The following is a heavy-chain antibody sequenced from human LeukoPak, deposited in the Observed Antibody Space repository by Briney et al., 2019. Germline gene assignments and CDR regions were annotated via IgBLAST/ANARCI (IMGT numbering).Heavy chain of an antibody. D-gene: IGHD3-16*01. CDR3: ARALLMRRNNWFDP. CDR2: INPNSGGT. Sequence: VASVKVSCKASGYTFTSYGISWVRQAPGQGLEWMGRINPNSGGTNYAQKFQGRVTMTRDTSISTAYMELSRLRSDDTAVYYCARALLMRRNNWFDPWGQGTLVTVSS. CDR1: GYTFTSYG. J-gene: IGHJ5*02. V-gene: IGHV1-2*06.